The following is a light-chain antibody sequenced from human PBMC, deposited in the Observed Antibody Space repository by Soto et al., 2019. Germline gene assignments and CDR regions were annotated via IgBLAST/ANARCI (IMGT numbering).Light chain of an antibody. CDR1: QSISSW. CDR3: YSDRSYSLRT. CDR2: DAS. V-gene: IGKV1-5*01. Sequence: IQLSQSPSSVSASVGARVTITFRASQSISSWLAWYQQKPGKAPKRLIYDASRLDSGTTSRYSGRSSGSEFTLTIASVPLEDFATSYCYSDRSYSLRTFGGGTKVDIK. J-gene: IGKJ4*02.